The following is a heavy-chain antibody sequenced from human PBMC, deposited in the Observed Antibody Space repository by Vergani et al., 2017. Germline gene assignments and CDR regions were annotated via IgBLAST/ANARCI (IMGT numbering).Heavy chain of an antibody. V-gene: IGHV1-46*01. Sequence: QVQLVQSGAEVKKPGASVKVSCKASGYTFTSYYMHWVRQAPGQGLEWMGIINPSGGSTSYAQKFQGRVTMTRDTSPSTVYMGLSSLRSEDTAVYYCAREMAGYFDYWGQGTLVTVSS. CDR2: INPSGGST. J-gene: IGHJ4*02. CDR3: AREMAGYFDY. D-gene: IGHD5-24*01. CDR1: GYTFTSYY.